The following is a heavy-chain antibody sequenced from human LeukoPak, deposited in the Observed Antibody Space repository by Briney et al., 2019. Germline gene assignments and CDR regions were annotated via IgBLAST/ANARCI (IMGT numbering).Heavy chain of an antibody. CDR3: VRDHTAAAGEFDY. CDR2: IDSGGSRT. V-gene: IGHV3-74*03. D-gene: IGHD6-13*01. Sequence: GGSLRLSCVAAEFTFSSYWMHWVRQAPGKGLVWVSRIDSGGSRTKYADSVKGRFTISRDNAENTLYLQLNSLRADDTAVYYCVRDHTAAAGEFDYWGQGTLVTVSS. CDR1: EFTFSSYW. J-gene: IGHJ4*02.